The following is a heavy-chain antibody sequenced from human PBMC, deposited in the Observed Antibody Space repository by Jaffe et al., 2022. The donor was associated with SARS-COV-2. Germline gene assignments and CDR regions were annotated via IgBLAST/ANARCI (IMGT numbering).Heavy chain of an antibody. CDR1: GGSINSGGYY. CDR2: IYYSGNT. D-gene: IGHD6-13*01. V-gene: IGHV4-31*03. J-gene: IGHJ6*02. Sequence: QVQLQESGPGLVKPSQTLSLTCTVSGGSINSGGYYWSWIRQHPGKGLEWIGYIYYSGNTYYNSSLKSRVTISLDTSKNQFSLTLSSVTAADTAVYYCARFSTSDPPHYNYGVDVWGQGTTVTVSS. CDR3: ARFSTSDPPHYNYGVDV.